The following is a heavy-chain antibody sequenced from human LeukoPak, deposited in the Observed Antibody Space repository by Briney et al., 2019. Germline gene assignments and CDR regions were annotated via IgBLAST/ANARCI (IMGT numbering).Heavy chain of an antibody. J-gene: IGHJ4*02. V-gene: IGHV5-51*01. CDR2: IYPGGSDT. D-gene: IGHD3-22*01. CDR1: GYSFTSYW. Sequence: GESLKISCKGSGYSFTSYWIGWVRQMPGKGLEWMGIIYPGGSDTRYSPSFQGQVTISADKSISTAYLQWSSLKASDTAMYYCARRLRYYYDSSGYEGADYWGQGTLVTVSS. CDR3: ARRLRYYYDSSGYEGADY.